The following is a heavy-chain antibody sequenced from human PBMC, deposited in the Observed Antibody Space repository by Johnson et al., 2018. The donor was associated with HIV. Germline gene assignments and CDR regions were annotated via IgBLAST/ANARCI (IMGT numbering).Heavy chain of an antibody. V-gene: IGHV3-7*03. J-gene: IGHJ3*02. Sequence: EQLVESGGGVVQPGKSVRLSCAASEFSFSDYGMHWVRQAPGKGLEWVANIKQDGSEKYYVDSVKGRFTISRDNAKNSLYLQINSLRAEDTGVYYCASTLTGEFGALDIWGQGKMVTVSS. CDR3: ASTLTGEFGALDI. CDR2: IKQDGSEK. D-gene: IGHD7-27*01. CDR1: EFSFSDYG.